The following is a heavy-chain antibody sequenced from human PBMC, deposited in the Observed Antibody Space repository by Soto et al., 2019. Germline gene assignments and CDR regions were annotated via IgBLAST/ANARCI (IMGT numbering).Heavy chain of an antibody. CDR3: ARGIYDTSVGTAFDV. CDR1: GDSVSSDTVV. D-gene: IGHD3-22*01. CDR2: TCYRSKWYH. J-gene: IGHJ3*01. Sequence: SQTLSLTCAISGDSVSSDTVVWNWIRLSPSRGLEWLGRTCYRSKWYHEYAVFVQSRISINPDTSKNHFSLQLNSVTPEDTAVYYCARGIYDTSVGTAFDVWGQGTKVTVSS. V-gene: IGHV6-1*01.